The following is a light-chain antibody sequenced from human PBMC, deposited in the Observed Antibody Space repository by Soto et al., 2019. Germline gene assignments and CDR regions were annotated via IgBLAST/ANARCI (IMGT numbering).Light chain of an antibody. CDR1: SSNIGSLYD. Sequence: QSGLTHPPSVSRTPGQRVTISCTRSSSNIGSLYDVHWSQHLPGTSPKLLIYDNNNRPSGVPDRFSGSKSGTSASLAITGLLAEDEADYYCGSYAGSYTSVFGTGTKVTVL. J-gene: IGLJ1*01. V-gene: IGLV1-40*01. CDR2: DNN. CDR3: GSYAGSYTSV.